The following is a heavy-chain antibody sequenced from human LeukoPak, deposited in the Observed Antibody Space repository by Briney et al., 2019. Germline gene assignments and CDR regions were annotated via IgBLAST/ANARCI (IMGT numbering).Heavy chain of an antibody. Sequence: GGTLRLSCAASGFPFSSHGMSWVRQAPGKGLQWVSSLGISGGYTWYAGSVKGRFTISRDSSKNTLYLQMNSLGAEDTAVYYCARGGGGNSDFLTTYTGASLSFDYWGQGALVTVSS. CDR2: LGISGGYT. V-gene: IGHV3-23*01. CDR3: ARGGGGNSDFLTTYTGASLSFDY. D-gene: IGHD4-23*01. J-gene: IGHJ4*02. CDR1: GFPFSSHG.